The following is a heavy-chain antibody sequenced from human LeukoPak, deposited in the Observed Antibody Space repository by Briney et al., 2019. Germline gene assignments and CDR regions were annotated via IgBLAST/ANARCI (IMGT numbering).Heavy chain of an antibody. CDR1: GGSFSGYY. Sequence: SSETLSLTCAIYGGSFSGYYWSWIRRPPGKGLEWIGEINHSGSTNYNPSLKSRVTISVDTSKNQFSLKLNSLTAADTAVYYCARGPMTTVTIGVFRYFDLWGRGTQVTVSS. J-gene: IGHJ2*01. CDR3: ARGPMTTVTIGVFRYFDL. D-gene: IGHD4-17*01. CDR2: INHSGST. V-gene: IGHV4-34*01.